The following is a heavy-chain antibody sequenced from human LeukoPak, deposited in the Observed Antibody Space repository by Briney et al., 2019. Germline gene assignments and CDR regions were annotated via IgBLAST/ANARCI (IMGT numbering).Heavy chain of an antibody. CDR3: AREVYSSGWSSFDY. D-gene: IGHD6-19*01. J-gene: IGHJ4*02. CDR2: LNHSGGT. Sequence: PSETLSLTCAVYGGSFTGYYWSWIRQPPGKGLEWIGELNHSGGTNYNPSLKSRVTISVDTSKNQFSLNLSSLTAADTAVYYCAREVYSSGWSSFDYWGQGTLVTVSS. CDR1: GGSFTGYY. V-gene: IGHV4-34*01.